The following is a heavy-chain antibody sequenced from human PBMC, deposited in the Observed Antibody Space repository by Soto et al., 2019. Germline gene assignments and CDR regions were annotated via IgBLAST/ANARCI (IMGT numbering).Heavy chain of an antibody. Sequence: PGGSLRLSCAASGFTFSSYAMSWVRQAPGKGLEWVSAISGSGGSTYYADSVKGRFTISRDNSKNTLYLQMNSLRAEDTAVYYCARGTYYDFWSGYLPHRSGAGTDYWGQGTLVTVSS. V-gene: IGHV3-23*01. CDR3: ARGTYYDFWSGYLPHRSGAGTDY. CDR2: ISGSGGST. D-gene: IGHD3-3*01. J-gene: IGHJ4*02. CDR1: GFTFSSYA.